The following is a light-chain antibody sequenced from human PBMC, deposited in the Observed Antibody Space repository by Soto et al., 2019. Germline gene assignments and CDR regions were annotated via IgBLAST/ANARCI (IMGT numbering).Light chain of an antibody. CDR1: ISDVSVYNY. Sequence: QSALTQPPSASGSPGQSVTISCSGTISDVSVYNYVSWYQQVPGTAPKLMIFEVVKRPSGVPARFSGSRSGNTASLTVSGLQSEDEADYYCSAYTARSTLVFGGGTKLTVL. CDR3: SAYTARSTLV. CDR2: EVV. V-gene: IGLV2-8*01. J-gene: IGLJ2*01.